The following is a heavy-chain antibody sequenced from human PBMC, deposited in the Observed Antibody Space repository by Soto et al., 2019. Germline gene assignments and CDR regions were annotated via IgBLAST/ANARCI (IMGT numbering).Heavy chain of an antibody. V-gene: IGHV3-23*01. Sequence: EVQLLESGGGLVQTGGSLRLSCAASGLTFSGYALTWVRQAPGKGLEWVSAITGNGATTRYADSVRGRFTVSRDNSKNTLYLQMASLRPEDTAMYYCAKDPNGDYIGAFDFWGQGTMVTVSS. CDR1: GLTFSGYA. D-gene: IGHD4-17*01. CDR2: ITGNGATT. CDR3: AKDPNGDYIGAFDF. J-gene: IGHJ3*01.